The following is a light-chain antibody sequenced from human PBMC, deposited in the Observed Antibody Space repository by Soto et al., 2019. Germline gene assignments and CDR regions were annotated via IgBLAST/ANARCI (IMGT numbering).Light chain of an antibody. V-gene: IGLV2-8*01. CDR1: RSDVGGYNY. CDR3: SSYAGSNNLV. J-gene: IGLJ1*01. CDR2: EVS. Sequence: QSALTQPPSASGSPGQSVTISCTGTRSDVGGYNYVSWYQQHSGKAPKLMIYEVSKRPSGVPDRFSGSKSGNTASLTVSGLQAEDEADYYCSSYAGSNNLVFGTGTKVTVL.